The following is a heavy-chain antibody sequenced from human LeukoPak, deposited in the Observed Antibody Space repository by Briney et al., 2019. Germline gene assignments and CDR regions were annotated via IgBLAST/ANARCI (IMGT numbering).Heavy chain of an antibody. V-gene: IGHV4-59*08. CDR2: IYNSGSTKYN. D-gene: IGHD2-8*01. J-gene: IGHJ4*02. CDR3: SRHTTGRALGDFDY. Sequence: WETLSLTCTVSGGSISGYYWSWLRQSPGKGLEWVAYIYNSGSTKYNNYNPSLMSRVIMSIRPYKNQLSLIVRSMTGADTAAVYCSRHTTGRALGDFDYWGQGTLVTVSA. CDR1: GGSISGYY.